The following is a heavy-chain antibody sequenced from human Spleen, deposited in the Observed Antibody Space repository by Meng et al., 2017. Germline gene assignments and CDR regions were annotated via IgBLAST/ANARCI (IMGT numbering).Heavy chain of an antibody. J-gene: IGHJ4*02. CDR1: GYTFTAYW. Sequence: ASVKVSCKPSGYTFTAYWLHWVRQAPGQGLDWMGRIDPRSGDTQYAQKFQGRVTMTRDTSISTTFMELSRLRSDDTAVYYCVRDEDISAAGKLFGDYWGEGTLVTV. V-gene: IGHV1-2*06. CDR2: IDPRSGDT. D-gene: IGHD6-13*01. CDR3: VRDEDISAAGKLFGDY.